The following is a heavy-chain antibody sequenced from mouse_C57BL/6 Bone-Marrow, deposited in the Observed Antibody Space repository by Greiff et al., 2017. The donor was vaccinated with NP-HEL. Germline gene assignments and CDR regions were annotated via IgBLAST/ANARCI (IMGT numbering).Heavy chain of an antibody. CDR2: IDPANGNT. CDR1: GFNIKNTY. V-gene: IGHV14-3*01. CDR3: ALIWLHWYFDV. Sequence: VQLQQSVAELVRPGASVKLSCTASGFNIKNTYMHWVKQRPEQGLEWIGRIDPANGNTKYAPKFQGRATITADTASNTVYLQLSRLTSEATAISYCALIWLHWYFDVWGTGTTVTVSS. D-gene: IGHD1-1*01. J-gene: IGHJ1*03.